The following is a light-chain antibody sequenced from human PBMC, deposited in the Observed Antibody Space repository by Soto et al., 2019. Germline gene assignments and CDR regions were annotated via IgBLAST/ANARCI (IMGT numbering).Light chain of an antibody. J-gene: IGKJ3*01. CDR3: HKYNSPPFI. CDR2: AAS. V-gene: IGKV1-27*01. CDR1: QGINNF. Sequence: DIQMTQSPSSLSASVGDRVTITCRASQGINNFLAWYQQKPGKVPKLLIYAASTLQSGVPSRFSVSGSGTEFTHKLNGLTPEDVSIYDCHKYNSPPFIFGLRTKMHIK.